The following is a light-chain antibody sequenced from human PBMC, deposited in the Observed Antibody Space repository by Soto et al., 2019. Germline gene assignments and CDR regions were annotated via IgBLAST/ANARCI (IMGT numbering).Light chain of an antibody. J-gene: IGKJ4*01. Sequence: EIVLTQSPATLSLSPGQRATLSCRASQSVSSHLAWYQHKPGQAPRLLIYDASNRATGIPPRFSGSGSGTDFTLTISSLEPEDFAIYYCQQRSNWPQLTFGGGNKVEIK. V-gene: IGKV3-11*01. CDR3: QQRSNWPQLT. CDR1: QSVSSH. CDR2: DAS.